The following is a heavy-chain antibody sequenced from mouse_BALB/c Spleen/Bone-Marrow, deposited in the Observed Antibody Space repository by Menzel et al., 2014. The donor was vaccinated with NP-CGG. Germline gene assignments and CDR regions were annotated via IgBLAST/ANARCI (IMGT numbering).Heavy chain of an antibody. CDR1: GFNIKDTY. CDR3: ARSGGYCNYLAWFAY. CDR2: IDPANGNT. D-gene: IGHD2-10*02. V-gene: IGHV14-3*02. J-gene: IGHJ3*01. Sequence: DVKLVESGAELVKPGASVKLSCTASGFNIKDTYMHWVKQRPEQGLEWIGRIDPANGNTKYDPKFQGKATITADTSSNTAYLQLSSLTSEDTAAYYCARSGGYCNYLAWFAYWGQGTLVTVSA.